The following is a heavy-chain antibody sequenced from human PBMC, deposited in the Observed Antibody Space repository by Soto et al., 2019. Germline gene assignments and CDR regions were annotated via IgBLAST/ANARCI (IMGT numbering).Heavy chain of an antibody. CDR1: GGSFSGYY. CDR3: AGYSYGYYYYYMDV. CDR2: INHSGST. V-gene: IGHV4-34*01. J-gene: IGHJ6*03. D-gene: IGHD4-4*01. Sequence: SETLSLTCAVYGGSFSGYYWSWIRQPPGKGLEWIGEINHSGSTNYNPSLKSRVTISVDTSKNQFSLKLSSVTAADTAVYYCAGYSYGYYYYYMDVWGNGTTVTV.